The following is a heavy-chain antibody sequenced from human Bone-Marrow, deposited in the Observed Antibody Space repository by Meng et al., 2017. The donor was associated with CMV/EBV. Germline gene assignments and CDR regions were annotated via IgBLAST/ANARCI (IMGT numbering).Heavy chain of an antibody. CDR2: ISYDGSNK. J-gene: IGHJ4*02. CDR3: ARDRRRQQLVSSLGY. D-gene: IGHD6-13*01. V-gene: IGHV3-30*04. Sequence: GESLKISCAASGFTFSSYAMHWVRQAPGKGLEWVAVISYDGSNKYYADSVKGRFTISRDNSKNTLYLQMNSLRAEGTAVYYCARDRRRQQLVSSLGYWGQGTLVTVSS. CDR1: GFTFSSYA.